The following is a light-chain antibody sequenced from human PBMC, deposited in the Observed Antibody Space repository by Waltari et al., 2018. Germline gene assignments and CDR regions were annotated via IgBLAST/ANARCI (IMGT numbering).Light chain of an antibody. J-gene: IGLJ3*02. V-gene: IGLV4-69*01. CDR3: QTGGHGTWV. CDR2: VNSDGSH. Sequence: QLVLTQSPSASASLGASIKLTCTLSSGHSSNVIAWLQQQPEKGPRFLMKVNSDGSHRQGDGIPDRFSGSSSGSERYLSISSLQSEDEADYFCQTGGHGTWVFGGGTKLTVL. CDR1: SGHSSNV.